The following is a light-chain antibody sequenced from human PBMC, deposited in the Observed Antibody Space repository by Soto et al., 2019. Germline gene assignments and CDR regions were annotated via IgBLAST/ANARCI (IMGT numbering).Light chain of an antibody. CDR2: GAS. J-gene: IGKJ2*01. Sequence: EIVMTQSPVTLSVSPGERATLSCRASQSVSNHLAWYQQTPGQAPRLLIYGASTRAIGIPARFSGSGSGTEFTLTISSLQSEDFAVYYCQQYNNWPPRTFGQGTKLEIK. V-gene: IGKV3-15*01. CDR1: QSVSNH. CDR3: QQYNNWPPRT.